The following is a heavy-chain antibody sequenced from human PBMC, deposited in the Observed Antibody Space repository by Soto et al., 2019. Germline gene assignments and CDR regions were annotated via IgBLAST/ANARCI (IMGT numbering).Heavy chain of an antibody. D-gene: IGHD3-3*01. CDR1: GGSISSGGYS. CDR3: ARGVEADFWSGNSYGMDF. J-gene: IGHJ6*02. Sequence: SETLSLTCAVCGGSISSGGYSWSWIRQPPGKGLEWIGYIYHSGSTYYNPSLKSRVTIAVDRSKNQFSLKLSSVTAADTAVYYCARGVEADFWSGNSYGMDFWGQGTTDPVS. V-gene: IGHV4-30-2*01. CDR2: IYHSGST.